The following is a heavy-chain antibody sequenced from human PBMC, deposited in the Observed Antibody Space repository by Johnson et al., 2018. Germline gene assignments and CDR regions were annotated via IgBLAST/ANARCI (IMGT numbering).Heavy chain of an antibody. V-gene: IGHV3-23*04. J-gene: IGHJ6*02. Sequence: VQLVESGGGLVQPGGSLRLSCAASGFTFSSYAMSWVRQAPGKGLEWVSAIYSGGSTYYAASVKGRFTISRDNSKNTLYLQMNSLRAEDTAVYYCAREIVVVPAAKGYYYYYGMDVWGQGTTVTVSS. D-gene: IGHD2-2*01. CDR1: GFTFSSYA. CDR2: IYSGGST. CDR3: AREIVVVPAAKGYYYYYGMDV.